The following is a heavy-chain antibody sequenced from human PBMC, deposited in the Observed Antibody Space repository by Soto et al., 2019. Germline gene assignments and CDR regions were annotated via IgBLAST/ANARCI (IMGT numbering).Heavy chain of an antibody. D-gene: IGHD3-10*01. J-gene: IGHJ4*02. Sequence: QVQLVQSGAEVKKPGASVKVSCKASGYTFTSYDINWVRQATGQGLEWMGWMNPNSGNTGYAQKFQGRVTMTRNTSISTAYMELGSLRSEDTAVYYCAILRVVRGVPPACWGQGTLVTVSS. CDR1: GYTFTSYD. CDR3: AILRVVRGVPPAC. V-gene: IGHV1-8*01. CDR2: MNPNSGNT.